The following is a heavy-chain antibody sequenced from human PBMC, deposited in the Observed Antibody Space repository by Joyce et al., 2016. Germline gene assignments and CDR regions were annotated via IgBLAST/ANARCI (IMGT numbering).Heavy chain of an antibody. D-gene: IGHD5-18*01. CDR3: ARDGGSGYSSDY. Sequence: QVQLVQSGAEVKKPGASVKVSCKTSGYTFTGYYLHWVRQAPGQGIEWMGWSNPNSGDTNYAQKYQGRVTMTRDTSITTAYMELRSLRSDDTAVFYCARDGGSGYSSDYWGQGTLVTVSS. J-gene: IGHJ4*02. V-gene: IGHV1-2*02. CDR2: SNPNSGDT. CDR1: GYTFTGYY.